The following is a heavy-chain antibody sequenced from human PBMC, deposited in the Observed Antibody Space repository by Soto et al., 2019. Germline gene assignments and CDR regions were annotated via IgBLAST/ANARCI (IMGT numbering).Heavy chain of an antibody. J-gene: IGHJ5*02. Sequence: SETLSLTCTVSGGSISSGGYYWSWIRQHPGKGLEWIGYIYYSGSTYYNPSLKSRVTISVDTSKNQFSLKLSSVTAADTAVYYCARYIHGSGSLTWGQGTLVTVSS. CDR2: IYYSGST. D-gene: IGHD3-10*01. CDR1: GGSISSGGYY. V-gene: IGHV4-31*03. CDR3: ARYIHGSGSLT.